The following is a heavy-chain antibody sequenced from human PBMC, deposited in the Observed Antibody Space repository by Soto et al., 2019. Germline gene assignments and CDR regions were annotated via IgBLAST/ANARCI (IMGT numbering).Heavy chain of an antibody. V-gene: IGHV3-74*03. CDR1: GFSLTSYW. Sequence: GGSLRLSCAASGFSLTSYWMHWVRQVPGKGLVWVSRLHPDGNDVMYAESVKGRFTISRDNAKNSLYLQMNSLRAEDTAVYYCARRTGSGSSDVDAMDVWGKGSMVTVGS. CDR3: ARRTGSGSSDVDAMDV. CDR2: LHPDGNDV. D-gene: IGHD3-10*01. J-gene: IGHJ6*04.